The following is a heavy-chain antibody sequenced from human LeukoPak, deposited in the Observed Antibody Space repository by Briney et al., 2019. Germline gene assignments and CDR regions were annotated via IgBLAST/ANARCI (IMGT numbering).Heavy chain of an antibody. V-gene: IGHV3-21*01. CDR3: AKYYDFWSGYSPDAFDI. CDR2: ISSSSYI. CDR1: GFTFGSYS. D-gene: IGHD3-3*01. J-gene: IGHJ3*02. Sequence: GGSLRLSCAASGFTFGSYSMNWVRQAPGKGLEWVSSISSSSYIYYADSVKGRFTISRDNAKNSLYLQMNSLRAEDTAVYYCAKYYDFWSGYSPDAFDIWGQGTMVTVSS.